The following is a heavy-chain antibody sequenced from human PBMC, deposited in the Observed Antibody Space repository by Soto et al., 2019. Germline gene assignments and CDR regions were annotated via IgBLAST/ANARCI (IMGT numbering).Heavy chain of an antibody. V-gene: IGHV1-69*01. J-gene: IGHJ2*01. D-gene: IGHD3-3*01. CDR1: GGTFSSYA. Sequence: QVQLVQSGAEVKKPGSSVKVSCKASGGTFSSYAISWVRQAPGQGLEWMGGIIPIFGTANYAQKFQGRVTITADESTSTAYMELSSLRSEDTAVYYCARVRASPYDFWSGYYGPYWYFDLWGRGTLVTVSS. CDR3: ARVRASPYDFWSGYYGPYWYFDL. CDR2: IIPIFGTA.